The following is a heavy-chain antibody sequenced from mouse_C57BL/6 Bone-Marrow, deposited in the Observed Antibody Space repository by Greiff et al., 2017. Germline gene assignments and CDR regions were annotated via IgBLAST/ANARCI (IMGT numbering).Heavy chain of an antibody. CDR2: IDPSDSYT. J-gene: IGHJ3*01. CDR1: GYTFTSYW. V-gene: IGHV1-69*01. Sequence: VPLQQPGAELVMPGASVKLSCKASGYTFTSYWMHWVKQRPGQGLEWIGEIDPSDSYTNYNQKFKGKSTLTVDKSSSTAYMQLSSLTSEDSAVYYCARSWFAYWGQGTLVTVSA. CDR3: ARSWFAY.